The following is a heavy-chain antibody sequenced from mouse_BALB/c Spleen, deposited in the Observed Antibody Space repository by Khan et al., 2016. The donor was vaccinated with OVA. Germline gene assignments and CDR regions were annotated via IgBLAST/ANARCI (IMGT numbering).Heavy chain of an antibody. Sequence: VELVESGPELVKPGASVKMSCKASGYTFTYYVITWVKQRTGQGLEWIGEIYPGSDNAYYNERFKGKATLTAAKSSNTTHMQLSSLTSEDSAVYFCARGDGYYVYFDYWGQGTTRTVSS. D-gene: IGHD2-3*01. V-gene: IGHV1-81*01. J-gene: IGHJ2*01. CDR2: IYPGSDNA. CDR3: ARGDGYYVYFDY. CDR1: GYTFTYYV.